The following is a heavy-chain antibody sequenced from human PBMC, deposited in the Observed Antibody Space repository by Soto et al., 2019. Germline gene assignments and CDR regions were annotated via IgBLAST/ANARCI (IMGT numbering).Heavy chain of an antibody. CDR1: GGSISSYY. CDR3: ARVYCSSTSCYVYYFDY. CDR2: IYYSGST. Sequence: SETLSLTCTVSGGSISSYYWSWIRQPPGKGLEWIGYIYYSGSTNYNPSLKSRVTISVDTSKNQFSLKLSSVTAADTAVHYCARVYCSSTSCYVYYFDYWGQGTLVTVSS. D-gene: IGHD2-2*01. V-gene: IGHV4-59*01. J-gene: IGHJ4*02.